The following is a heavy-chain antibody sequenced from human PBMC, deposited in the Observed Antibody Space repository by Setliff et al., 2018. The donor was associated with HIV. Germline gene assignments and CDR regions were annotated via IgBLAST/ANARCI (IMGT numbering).Heavy chain of an antibody. CDR1: GYSFTSYG. J-gene: IGHJ4*02. Sequence: ASVKVSCKASGYSFTSYGISWVRQAPGQGLEWMGWISAYNGNKNYAQKIQDRLTMTTDTSTITAYMELRSLRSDDTVVYYCARFPNPSQIVVVMPPDYWGQGTLVTVSS. CDR2: ISAYNGNK. V-gene: IGHV1-18*01. D-gene: IGHD3-22*01. CDR3: ARFPNPSQIVVVMPPDY.